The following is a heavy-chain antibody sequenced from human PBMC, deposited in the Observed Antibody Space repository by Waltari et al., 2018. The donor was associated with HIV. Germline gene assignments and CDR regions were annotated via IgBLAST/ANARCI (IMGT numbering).Heavy chain of an antibody. CDR2: IYYSGST. D-gene: IGHD2-21*01. CDR1: GGSISSSSYY. CDR3: AGFSRGGHVASGFDY. Sequence: QLQLQESGPGQVRPSETLSLTCTVSGGSISSSSYYWGWIRQPPGKGLEWFGSIYYSGSTDYLPSVRTPVTISVDMSKNQFSLKVKSVTASDTAVYFCAGFSRGGHVASGFDYWRQGTLVTVSS. V-gene: IGHV4-39*01. J-gene: IGHJ4*02.